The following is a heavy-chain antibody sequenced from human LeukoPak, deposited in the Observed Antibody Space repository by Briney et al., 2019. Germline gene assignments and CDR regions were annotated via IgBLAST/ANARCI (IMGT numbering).Heavy chain of an antibody. J-gene: IGHJ4*02. CDR2: IYYSGST. CDR3: ARAYLGDDILTGYGY. Sequence: SETLSLTCTVSGGSVSSGSYYWSWIRQPPGKGLEWIGYIYYSGSTNYNPSLKSRVTISVDTSKNQFSLKLSSVTAADTAVYYCARAYLGDDILTGYGYWGQGALVTVSS. V-gene: IGHV4-61*01. CDR1: GGSVSSGSYY. D-gene: IGHD3-9*01.